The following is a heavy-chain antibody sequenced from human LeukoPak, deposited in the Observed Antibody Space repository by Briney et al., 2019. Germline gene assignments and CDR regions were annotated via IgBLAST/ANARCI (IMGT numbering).Heavy chain of an antibody. CDR3: ASTYYYDSSGYQGAFDI. Sequence: SETLSLTCTVSGGSISSYYWSWIRQPPGKGLEWIGYIYYSGSTNYNPSLKSRVTISVDTSKNQFSLKLSSVTAADTAVYYCASTYYYDSSGYQGAFDIWGQGTMVTVSS. J-gene: IGHJ3*02. CDR1: GGSISSYY. D-gene: IGHD3-22*01. V-gene: IGHV4-59*12. CDR2: IYYSGST.